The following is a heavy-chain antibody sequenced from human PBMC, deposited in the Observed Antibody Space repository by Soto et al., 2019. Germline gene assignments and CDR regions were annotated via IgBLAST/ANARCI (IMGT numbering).Heavy chain of an antibody. J-gene: IGHJ6*02. CDR3: ARDKIWFGELPYYYGIDV. CDR1: GGSISSDNYY. Sequence: QVQLQESGPGLVKPSQILSLTCTVSGGSISSDNYYWSWIRQPPGKGLEWIGYIYYSGTTYYNPSLKSRVTISVDTSKNQFSLKLSSVTAADTAVYFCARDKIWFGELPYYYGIDVWGQGTTVTVSS. D-gene: IGHD3-10*01. V-gene: IGHV4-30-4*01. CDR2: IYYSGTT.